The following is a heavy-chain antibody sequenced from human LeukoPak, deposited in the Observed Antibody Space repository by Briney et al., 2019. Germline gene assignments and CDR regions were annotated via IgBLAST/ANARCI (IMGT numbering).Heavy chain of an antibody. CDR1: GGTFSSYA. D-gene: IGHD5-24*01. J-gene: IGHJ4*02. Sequence: GASVKVSCKASGGTFSSYAISWVRQAPGQGLEWMGGIIPIFGTANYAQKFQGRVTITADESTSTAYMELSSLRSDDTALYYCARDPVEITTTEFDYWGQGTLVTVSS. CDR2: IIPIFGTA. V-gene: IGHV1-69*13. CDR3: ARDPVEITTTEFDY.